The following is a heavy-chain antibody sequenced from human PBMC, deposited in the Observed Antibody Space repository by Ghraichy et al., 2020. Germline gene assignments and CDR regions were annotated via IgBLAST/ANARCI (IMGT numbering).Heavy chain of an antibody. CDR1: GYTFTGYY. CDR3: ARGRLPLNVDTAHDAFDI. D-gene: IGHD5-18*01. Sequence: ASVKVSCKASGYTFTGYYIHWVRQAPGQGLEWMGWINPNSGGTNYAQKFQGRVTMTRDTSISTAYMDLSRLRSDDTAVYYSARGRLPLNVDTAHDAFDIWGQGKMVTVAS. J-gene: IGHJ3*02. V-gene: IGHV1-2*02. CDR2: INPNSGGT.